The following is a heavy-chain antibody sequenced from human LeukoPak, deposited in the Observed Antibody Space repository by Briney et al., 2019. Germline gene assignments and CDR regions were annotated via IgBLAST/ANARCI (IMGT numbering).Heavy chain of an antibody. Sequence: GGSLRLSCAASGFTFSNAWMSWVRQAPGKGLEWVGRIKSKTDGGTTDYAAPVKGRFAISRDDSKNTLYLQMNSLKTEDTAVYYCTTGSTAPPYYFDYWGQGTLVTVSS. V-gene: IGHV3-15*01. CDR3: TTGSTAPPYYFDY. CDR2: IKSKTDGGTT. J-gene: IGHJ4*02. CDR1: GFTFSNAW.